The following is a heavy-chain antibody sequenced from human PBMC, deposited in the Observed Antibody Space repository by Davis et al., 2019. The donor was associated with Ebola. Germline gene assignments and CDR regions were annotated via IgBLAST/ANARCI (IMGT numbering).Heavy chain of an antibody. V-gene: IGHV1-69*04. D-gene: IGHD5-24*01. CDR3: ARLGDGYNSDY. J-gene: IGHJ4*02. CDR2: IIPILGIA. Sequence: SVKVSCKASGYIFSNYDINWVRQASGQGLEWMGRIIPILGIANYAQKFQGRVTITADKSTSTAYMELSSLRSEDTAVYYCARLGDGYNSDYWGQGTLVTVSS. CDR1: GYIFSNYD.